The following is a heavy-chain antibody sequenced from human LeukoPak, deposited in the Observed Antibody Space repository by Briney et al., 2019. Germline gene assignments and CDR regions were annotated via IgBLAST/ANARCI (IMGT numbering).Heavy chain of an antibody. Sequence: RASVKVSCKASGYTFTSYGISWVRQAPGQGLEWMGWISAYNGNTNYAQKLQGRVTMTTDTSTSTAYMELRSLRSDDTAVYYCARGGPFAGVQRGWFDPWGQGTLVTVSS. CDR1: GYTFTSYG. CDR2: ISAYNGNT. CDR3: ARGGPFAGVQRGWFDP. J-gene: IGHJ5*02. D-gene: IGHD3-16*01. V-gene: IGHV1-18*01.